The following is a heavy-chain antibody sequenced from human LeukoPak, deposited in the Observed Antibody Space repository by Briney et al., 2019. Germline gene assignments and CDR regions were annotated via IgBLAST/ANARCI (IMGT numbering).Heavy chain of an antibody. V-gene: IGHV1-69*06. Sequence: SVKVSCKASGGTFSSYAISWVRQAPGQGLEWMGGIIPIFGTANYAQKFQGRVTITADKSTSTAYMELSSLRSEDTAVYYCASMRDSSSSSPMYYYYYYMDVWDKGTTVTVSS. J-gene: IGHJ6*03. CDR3: ASMRDSSSSSPMYYYYYYMDV. D-gene: IGHD6-6*01. CDR2: IIPIFGTA. CDR1: GGTFSSYA.